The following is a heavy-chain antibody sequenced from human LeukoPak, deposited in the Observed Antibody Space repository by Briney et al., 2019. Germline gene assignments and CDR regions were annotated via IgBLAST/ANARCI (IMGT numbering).Heavy chain of an antibody. D-gene: IGHD3-3*01. CDR3: ARHENPFWRLSNYYYYYMDV. CDR2: SYHSGST. Sequence: SETLSLTCAVSGYSISSGYYWGWIRQPPGKGLEWIGSSYHSGSTYYNPSLKSRVTISVDTSKNQISLKLSSVTAADTAVYYSARHENPFWRLSNYYYYYMDVWGKGTTVTVSS. J-gene: IGHJ6*03. V-gene: IGHV4-38-2*01. CDR1: GYSISSGYY.